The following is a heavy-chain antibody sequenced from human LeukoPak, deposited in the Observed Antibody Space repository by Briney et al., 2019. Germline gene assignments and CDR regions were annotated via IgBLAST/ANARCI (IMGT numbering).Heavy chain of an antibody. CDR1: GFTVNSAY. D-gene: IGHD3-22*01. V-gene: IGHV3-53*01. J-gene: IGHJ3*02. Sequence: GGSLRLSCAASGFTVNSAYMSWVRQAPGKGLEWVSIIYSDDTTYYADSVKGRFTISRDNAKNSLYLQMNSLTAEDTAVYYCARKNYYDSVGYNPLGAFDMWGQGTVVTVSS. CDR3: ARKNYYDSVGYNPLGAFDM. CDR2: IYSDDTT.